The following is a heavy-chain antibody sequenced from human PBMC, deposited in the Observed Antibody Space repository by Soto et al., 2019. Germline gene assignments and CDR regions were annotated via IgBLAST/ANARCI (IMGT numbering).Heavy chain of an antibody. D-gene: IGHD2-2*01. V-gene: IGHV1-69*13. J-gene: IGHJ6*02. CDR3: ATPISLIVVVPAASRYYGMDV. Sequence: SVKVSCKASGGTFSSYAISWVRQAPGQGLEWMGGIIPIFGTANYAQKFQGRVTITADESTSTAYMELSSLRSEDTAVYYCATPISLIVVVPAASRYYGMDVWG. CDR1: GGTFSSYA. CDR2: IIPIFGTA.